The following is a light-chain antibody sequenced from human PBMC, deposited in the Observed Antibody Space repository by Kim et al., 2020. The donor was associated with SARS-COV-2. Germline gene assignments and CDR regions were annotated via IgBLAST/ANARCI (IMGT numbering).Light chain of an antibody. CDR1: SNRVGFEG. Sequence: QNGTLACTGTSNRVGFEGVAWLQQLQDHRPKRLSYRNNNRPSGISERFSAYWSGDTASLTFSGLQPEAEADYYCSVWDRSLAGWVFGGGTQLTVL. V-gene: IGLV10-54*04. J-gene: IGLJ3*02. CDR2: RNN. CDR3: SVWDRSLAGWV.